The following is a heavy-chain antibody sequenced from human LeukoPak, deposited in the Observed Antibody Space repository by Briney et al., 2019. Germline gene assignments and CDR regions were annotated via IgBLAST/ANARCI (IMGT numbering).Heavy chain of an antibody. CDR2: ISAYNGNT. D-gene: IGHD4-11*01. V-gene: IGHV1-18*01. CDR3: ARDRGYSNYFWDYYFDY. CDR1: GYTFTSYG. J-gene: IGHJ4*02. Sequence: ASVKVSCKASGYTFTSYGISWVRQASGQGLEWMGWISAYNGNTNYAQKLQGRVTMTTDTSTSTAYMELRSLRSDDTAVYYCARDRGYSNYFWDYYFDYWGQGTLVTVSS.